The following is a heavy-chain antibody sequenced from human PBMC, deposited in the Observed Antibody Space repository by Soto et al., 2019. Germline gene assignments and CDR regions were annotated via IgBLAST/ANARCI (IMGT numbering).Heavy chain of an antibody. D-gene: IGHD3-10*01. CDR3: AKVRQGDGSGNYYIDY. CDR1: GFTLSTYA. Sequence: PGGSLRLSCVASGFTLSTYAMSWVRQAPGKGLEWVSGITGSGAGTYYADSVRGRVTISRDNSKTTLYLQMHSLRDEDTALYYCAKVRQGDGSGNYYIDYWGRGTLVTVSS. V-gene: IGHV3-23*01. J-gene: IGHJ4*02. CDR2: ITGSGAGT.